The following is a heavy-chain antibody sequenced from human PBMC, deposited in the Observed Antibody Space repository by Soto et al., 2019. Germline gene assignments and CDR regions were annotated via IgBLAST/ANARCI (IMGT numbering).Heavy chain of an antibody. CDR2: IYYSGSA. CDR3: ARDASSNWHYLDY. Sequence: SETLSLTCIVSGGSISSGDYYWSWIRQHPGKGLEWIGYIYYSGSAYYNPSLKSRVTMSVDTSKNQFSLKLSSVTAADTAIYFCARDASSNWHYLDYWGQG. V-gene: IGHV4-31*03. CDR1: GGSISSGDYY. D-gene: IGHD6-13*01. J-gene: IGHJ4*02.